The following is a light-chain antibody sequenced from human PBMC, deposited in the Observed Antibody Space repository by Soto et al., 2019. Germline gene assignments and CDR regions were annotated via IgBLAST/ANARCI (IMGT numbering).Light chain of an antibody. CDR1: QSVTNN. V-gene: IGKV3-15*01. Sequence: DIVMTQSPGTLSVSPGERATLSCRASQSVTNNLAWYQQRPGQAPRLLIYGASTRATGIPARFSGSGSGTEFTLTISSLQSEDFAVYYCQQYDAWHPWTFGQGTKVAIK. CDR3: QQYDAWHPWT. CDR2: GAS. J-gene: IGKJ1*01.